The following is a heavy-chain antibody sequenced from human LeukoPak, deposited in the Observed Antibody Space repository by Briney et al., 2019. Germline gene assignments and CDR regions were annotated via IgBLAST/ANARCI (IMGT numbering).Heavy chain of an antibody. J-gene: IGHJ4*02. CDR2: IYDSGST. CDR1: GGSISSYY. Sequence: SSETLSLTCTVSGGSISSYYWSWVRQPPGKGLEWIGYIYDSGSTKYNPSLKSRVIISEDTSKNQFSLKLSSVTAADTAVYYCARVFSDWFFDYWGQGTLVTVSS. D-gene: IGHD3-9*01. CDR3: ARVFSDWFFDY. V-gene: IGHV4-59*01.